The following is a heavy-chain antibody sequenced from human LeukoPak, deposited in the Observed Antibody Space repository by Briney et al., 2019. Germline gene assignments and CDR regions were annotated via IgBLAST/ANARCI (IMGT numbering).Heavy chain of an antibody. CDR2: ISDSGGNT. J-gene: IGHJ3*02. V-gene: IGHV3-23*01. CDR1: RFTFSSYA. D-gene: IGHD4-23*01. Sequence: GGSLRLSCAASRFTFSSYAMSWVRQAPGKGLEWVSTISDSGGNTYYADSVKGRFTISRDNAKNSLYLQMNSLRAEDTAVYYCAKALGYGGSLEAFDIWGQGTMVTVSS. CDR3: AKALGYGGSLEAFDI.